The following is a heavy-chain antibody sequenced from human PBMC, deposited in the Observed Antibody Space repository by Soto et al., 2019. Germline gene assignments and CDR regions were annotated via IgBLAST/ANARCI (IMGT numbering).Heavy chain of an antibody. CDR3: ARDIRGYSRAFDY. CDR2: IYYTGST. Sequence: PSETLSLTCTVSGGSVSSASYYWTWIRQSPGKGLEWIGYIYYTGSTNYNPSLKSRVTISVDTSKNLFSLKLTSVTAADTAMYYCARDIRGYSRAFDYWGQGNMVTVSS. D-gene: IGHD5-18*01. V-gene: IGHV4-61*01. J-gene: IGHJ4*02. CDR1: GGSVSSASYY.